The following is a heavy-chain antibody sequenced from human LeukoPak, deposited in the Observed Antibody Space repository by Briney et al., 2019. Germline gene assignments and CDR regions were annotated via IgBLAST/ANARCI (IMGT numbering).Heavy chain of an antibody. V-gene: IGHV4-4*07. Sequence: PSETLSLTCTVSGGSISIYYWNWIRQPAGKGLEWIGRIYSSGSTNYNPSLKSRVTMSVDTSKNQFSLKLSSVTAADTAVYYCARDQSSLGGRFDPWGQGTLVAVSS. CDR3: ARDQSSLGGRFDP. J-gene: IGHJ5*02. CDR2: IYSSGST. D-gene: IGHD3-10*01. CDR1: GGSISIYY.